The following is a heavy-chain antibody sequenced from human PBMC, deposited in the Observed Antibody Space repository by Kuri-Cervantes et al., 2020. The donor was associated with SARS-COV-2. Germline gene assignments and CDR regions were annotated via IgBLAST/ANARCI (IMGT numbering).Heavy chain of an antibody. V-gene: IGHV3-48*01. CDR1: GFTFSSYS. CDR3: AKPTLATRPRWFHA. Sequence: ETLSLTCAASGFTFSSYSMNWVRQAPGKGLEWVSYISSSSSTTYYADSVKGRFTISRDNSKNTLYLQINSLRAEDTAVYHCAKPTLATRPRWFHAWGQGTLVTVSS. D-gene: IGHD4-23*01. CDR2: ISSSSSTT. J-gene: IGHJ5*02.